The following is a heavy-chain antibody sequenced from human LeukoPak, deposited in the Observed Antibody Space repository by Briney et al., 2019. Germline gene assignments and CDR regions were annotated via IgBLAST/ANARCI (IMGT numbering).Heavy chain of an antibody. CDR2: ISPGDSDT. V-gene: IGHV5-51*01. Sequence: GESLKISCKASGYRFSSHWVGWVRQMPGKGLEWMGMISPGDSDTRYSPSFQGQVTISADKSLTTAYLQWSSLEASDTAMYYCGRHSRGFSGYEYFFDYWGQGTLVTVSS. CDR1: GYRFSSHW. D-gene: IGHD5-12*01. CDR3: GRHSRGFSGYEYFFDY. J-gene: IGHJ4*02.